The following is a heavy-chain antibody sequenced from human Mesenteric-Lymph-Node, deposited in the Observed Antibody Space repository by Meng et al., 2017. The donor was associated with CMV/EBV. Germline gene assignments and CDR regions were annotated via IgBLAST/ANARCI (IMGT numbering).Heavy chain of an antibody. CDR2: ISESGSDM. V-gene: IGHV3-11*01. J-gene: IGHJ4*02. Sequence: GGSLRLSCAASGFTFSDYYMSWIRQAPGRGLEWVSYISESGSDMNYGDSVKGRFTISRDNAKNSLYLQMNSLRAEDTAVYYCARDSALTGTNYWGQGTLVTVSS. D-gene: IGHD1-7*01. CDR3: ARDSALTGTNY. CDR1: GFTFSDYY.